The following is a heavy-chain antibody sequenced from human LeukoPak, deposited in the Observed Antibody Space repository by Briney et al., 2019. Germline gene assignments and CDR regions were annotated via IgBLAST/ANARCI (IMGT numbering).Heavy chain of an antibody. J-gene: IGHJ4*02. CDR2: ISYDGSNK. Sequence: GGSLRLSCAASGFTFSSYAMHWVRQAPGKGLEWVAVISYDGSNKYYADSVKGRFTISRDNSKNTLYLQMNSLRAEDTAVYYCARTDHDYGDHTVDYWGQGTLVTVPS. V-gene: IGHV3-30-3*01. CDR1: GFTFSSYA. D-gene: IGHD4-17*01. CDR3: ARTDHDYGDHTVDY.